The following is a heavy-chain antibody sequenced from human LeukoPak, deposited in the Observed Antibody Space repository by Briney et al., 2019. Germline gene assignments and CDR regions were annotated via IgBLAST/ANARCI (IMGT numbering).Heavy chain of an antibody. CDR1: GGSISSGGYS. V-gene: IGHV4-30-2*01. J-gene: IGHJ6*02. CDR2: IYHSGST. CDR3: ARDLGPFCSGGDCYSGSDGMDV. D-gene: IGHD2-21*02. Sequence: SETLSLTCAVSGGSISSGGYSWSWIRQPPGKGLEWIGYIYHSGSTNYNPSLKSRVAISVDTSKNQFSLELSSVTAADTAVYYCARDLGPFCSGGDCYSGSDGMDVWGQGTTVTVSS.